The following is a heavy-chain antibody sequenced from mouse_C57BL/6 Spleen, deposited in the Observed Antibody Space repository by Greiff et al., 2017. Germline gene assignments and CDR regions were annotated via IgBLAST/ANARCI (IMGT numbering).Heavy chain of an antibody. CDR3: ATSLLRYLWYFDV. V-gene: IGHV1-82*01. Sequence: QVQLQQSGPELVKPGASVKISCKASGYAFSSSWMNWVKQRPGKGLEWIGRIYPGDGDTNYNGKFKGKATLTADKSSSTAYMQLSSLTSEDSAVYYCATSLLRYLWYFDVWGTGTTVTVSS. D-gene: IGHD1-1*01. J-gene: IGHJ1*03. CDR1: GYAFSSSW. CDR2: IYPGDGDT.